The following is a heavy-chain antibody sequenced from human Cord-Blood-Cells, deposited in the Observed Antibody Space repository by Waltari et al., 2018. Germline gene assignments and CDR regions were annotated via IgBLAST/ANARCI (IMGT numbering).Heavy chain of an antibody. D-gene: IGHD6-6*01. CDR3: ARRRIAARAFDI. CDR1: GGYISSSSYY. J-gene: IGHJ3*02. Sequence: QLQLQESGPGLVKPSETLSLTCTVSGGYISSSSYYWGWIRQPPGKGLEWIGSIYYSGRTYYNPSLKSRVTISVDTSKNQFSLKLSSVTAVDTAVYYCARRRIAARAFDIWGQGTMVTVSS. V-gene: IGHV4-39*01. CDR2: IYYSGRT.